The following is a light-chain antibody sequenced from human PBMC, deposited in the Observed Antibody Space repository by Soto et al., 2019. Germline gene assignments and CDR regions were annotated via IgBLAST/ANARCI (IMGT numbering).Light chain of an antibody. CDR3: TSPTPGSLYV. V-gene: IGLV2-14*01. CDR1: SSDIGTYNF. Sequence: QSVLTQPASVPGSPGQSITISCTGTSSDIGTYNFVSWYQQLPGKAPKLLIYMVSNRPSGVSNRFSGSKSGNTASLTISGLQAEDEADYFCTSPTPGSLYVFGTGTKVTVL. CDR2: MVS. J-gene: IGLJ1*01.